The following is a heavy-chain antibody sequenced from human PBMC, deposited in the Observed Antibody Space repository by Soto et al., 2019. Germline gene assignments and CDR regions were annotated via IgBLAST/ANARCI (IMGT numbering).Heavy chain of an antibody. J-gene: IGHJ3*02. V-gene: IGHV3-11*01. D-gene: IGHD5-12*01. CDR3: ARRYSGGRAFDI. Sequence: QVQLVESGGGLVRPGESLRLSCAASEFTFSDYYMSWIRHAPGKGLEWVSYISSSGNTIYYADSVKGRFTISRDNAKNSLYLQMNSLRAEDTAVYYCARRYSGGRAFDICGQGTMVTVSS. CDR1: EFTFSDYY. CDR2: ISSSGNTI.